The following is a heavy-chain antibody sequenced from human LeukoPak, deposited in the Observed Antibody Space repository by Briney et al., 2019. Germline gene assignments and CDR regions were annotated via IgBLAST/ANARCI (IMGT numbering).Heavy chain of an antibody. V-gene: IGHV1-18*01. CDR2: ISAYNGNT. D-gene: IGHD5-18*01. Sequence: EASVKVSCKASGYTFTSYGISWVRQAPGQGLEWMGWISAYNGNTNYAQKLQGRVTMTIDTSTSTAYMELKSLRSDDTAVYYCARDFWKGTAMVNGYWGQGTLVTVSS. J-gene: IGHJ4*02. CDR1: GYTFTSYG. CDR3: ARDFWKGTAMVNGY.